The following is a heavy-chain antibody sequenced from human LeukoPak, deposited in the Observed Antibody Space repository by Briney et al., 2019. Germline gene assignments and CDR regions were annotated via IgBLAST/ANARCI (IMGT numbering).Heavy chain of an antibody. D-gene: IGHD5-18*01. CDR3: ARAGEDGYSYGNLLDY. Sequence: ASVKVSCKASGYTFTSCDINWVRQATGQGLAWMRWMNPNSGNTGYAQKFQGRVTMTRNTSISTAYMELSSLRSEDTAVYYCARAGEDGYSYGNLLDYWGQGTLVTVSS. V-gene: IGHV1-8*01. CDR1: GYTFTSCD. CDR2: MNPNSGNT. J-gene: IGHJ4*02.